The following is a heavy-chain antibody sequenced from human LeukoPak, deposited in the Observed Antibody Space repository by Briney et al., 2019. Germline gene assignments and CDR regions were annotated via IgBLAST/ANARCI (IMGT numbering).Heavy chain of an antibody. Sequence: ASVKVSCKASGYTFTAYEMHWVRQAPGQGLEYVGWINPKNGGTNSAQNFQGRVTMTWDTPVSTVYMELSRLRSDDTAVYYCAREEDCGTARCSNDHWGQGTLVTVSS. CDR1: GYTFTAYE. V-gene: IGHV1-2*02. CDR3: AREEDCGTARCSNDH. J-gene: IGHJ4*02. D-gene: IGHD1-1*01. CDR2: INPKNGGT.